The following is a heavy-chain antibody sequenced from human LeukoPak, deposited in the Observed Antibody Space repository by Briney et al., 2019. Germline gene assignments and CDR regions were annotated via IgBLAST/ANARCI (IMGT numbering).Heavy chain of an antibody. Sequence: ASVKVFCKASGYTFTSYYMHWVRQAPRQGLEWMGIINPSVGSTSYAQKFQGRVTMTRAMSTSTVYMELSSLRSEDTAVYYCAREPGIAAAPYFDYWGQGTLVTVSS. CDR2: INPSVGST. CDR1: GYTFTSYY. CDR3: AREPGIAAAPYFDY. V-gene: IGHV1-46*01. D-gene: IGHD6-13*01. J-gene: IGHJ4*02.